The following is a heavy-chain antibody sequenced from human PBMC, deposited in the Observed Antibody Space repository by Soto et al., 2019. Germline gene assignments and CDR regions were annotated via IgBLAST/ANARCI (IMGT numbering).Heavy chain of an antibody. Sequence: ASVKVSCKASGYTFTSYAMHWVRQAPGQRLEWMGWINAGNGNTKYSQKFQGRVTITRDTSASTAYMELSSLRSEDTAVYYCARDMAAHCSSTSCYPLVYYGMDVWGQGTTVTVS. D-gene: IGHD2-2*01. CDR2: INAGNGNT. CDR1: GYTFTSYA. J-gene: IGHJ6*02. CDR3: ARDMAAHCSSTSCYPLVYYGMDV. V-gene: IGHV1-3*01.